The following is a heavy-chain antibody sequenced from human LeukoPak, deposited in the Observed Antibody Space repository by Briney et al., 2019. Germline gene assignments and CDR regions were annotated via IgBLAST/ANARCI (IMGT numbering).Heavy chain of an antibody. D-gene: IGHD1-26*01. CDR3: ARVNAVGATPAAYD. V-gene: IGHV4-59*01. CDR2: IYYSGST. CDR1: GGSISSYY. Sequence: SETLSLTCTVSGGSISSYYWSWIRQPPGKGLEWIGYIYYSGSTNYNPSLKSRVTISVDTSKNQFSLKLSSVTAADTAVYYCARVNAVGATPAAYDWGQGTLVTVSS. J-gene: IGHJ4*02.